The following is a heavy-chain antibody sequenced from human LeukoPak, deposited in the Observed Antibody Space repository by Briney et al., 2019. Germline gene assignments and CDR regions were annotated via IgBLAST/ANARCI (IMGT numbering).Heavy chain of an antibody. CDR1: GGSFSGYY. CDR3: ARGQYCSGGSCYFLVDY. CDR2: INHSGST. J-gene: IGHJ4*02. V-gene: IGHV4-34*01. D-gene: IGHD2-15*01. Sequence: SETLSLTCAVYGGSFSGYYWSWIRQPPGKGPEWIGEINHSGSTNYNPSLKSRVTISVDTSKNQFSLKLSSVTAADTAVYYCARGQYCSGGSCYFLVDYWGQGTLVTVSS.